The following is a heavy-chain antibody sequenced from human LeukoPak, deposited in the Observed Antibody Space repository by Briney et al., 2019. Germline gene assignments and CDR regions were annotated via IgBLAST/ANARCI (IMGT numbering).Heavy chain of an antibody. CDR2: ISAYNGNT. CDR3: ARAPRPPWDDSSGLDY. J-gene: IGHJ4*02. CDR1: GYTFTSYG. Sequence: ASVKVSCKASGYTFTSYGISWVRQAPGQGLEWMGWISAYNGNTNYAQKFQGRVTMTRDTSTSTVYMDLSSLRSEDTAVYYCARAPRPPWDDSSGLDYWGQGTLVTVSS. V-gene: IGHV1-18*01. D-gene: IGHD3-22*01.